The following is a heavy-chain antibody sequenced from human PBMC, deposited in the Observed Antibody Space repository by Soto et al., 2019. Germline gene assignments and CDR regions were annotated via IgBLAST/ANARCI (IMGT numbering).Heavy chain of an antibody. J-gene: IGHJ4*02. D-gene: IGHD6-19*01. CDR2: IGSGGSPI. CDR1: GFTFSDFY. CDR3: ARDEYISAY. V-gene: IGHV3-11*01. Sequence: VQLVESGGGLVKPGGSLRLSCAASGFTFSDFYMTWIPQAPGKGLEWIAYIGSGGSPIYYADSVKGRFTISWDNSKKSLYLQMNSLRADDTAMYFCARDEYISAYGGQGTLVTVSS.